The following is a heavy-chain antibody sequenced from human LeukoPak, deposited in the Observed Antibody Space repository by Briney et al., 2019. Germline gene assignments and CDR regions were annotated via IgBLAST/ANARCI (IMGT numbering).Heavy chain of an antibody. V-gene: IGHV3-23*01. Sequence: GGSLRLSCPASAFTSNNYSMNCVRQAPGRVLEWVACITSRGDTTHYADSVRGRFTISRDNSRHTLSLQMTRLRAEDTAVYYCAKGVLTGMRYYYGMDVWGKGTTVTVSS. CDR2: ITSRGDTT. D-gene: IGHD7-27*01. CDR3: AKGVLTGMRYYYGMDV. J-gene: IGHJ6*01. CDR1: AFTSNNYS.